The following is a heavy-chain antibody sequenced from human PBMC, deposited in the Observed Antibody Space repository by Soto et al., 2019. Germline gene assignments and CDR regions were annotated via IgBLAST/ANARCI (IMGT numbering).Heavy chain of an antibody. CDR3: ATDRFYCSGGSCYPSYFDY. J-gene: IGHJ4*02. Sequence: ASVKVSCKVSGYTLTELSMHWLRQAPGKGLEWMGGFDPEDGETIYAQKFQGRVTMTEDTSTDTAYMELSSLRSEDTAVYYCATDRFYCSGGSCYPSYFDYWGQGTLVTVSS. D-gene: IGHD2-15*01. CDR1: GYTLTELS. V-gene: IGHV1-24*01. CDR2: FDPEDGET.